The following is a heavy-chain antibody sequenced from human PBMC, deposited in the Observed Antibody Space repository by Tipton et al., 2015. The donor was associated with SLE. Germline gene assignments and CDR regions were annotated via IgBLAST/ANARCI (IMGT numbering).Heavy chain of an antibody. Sequence: TLSLTCTVSRGSISSGDYYWSWIRQPPGKGLEWIGYIYYSGSTYYNPSLESRVTISVDTSKNQFSLKLSSVTAADTAVYYCARNPYYYGSGLDYWGQGTLVTVSS. V-gene: IGHV4-30-4*01. CDR2: IYYSGST. D-gene: IGHD3-10*01. J-gene: IGHJ4*02. CDR1: RGSISSGDYY. CDR3: ARNPYYYGSGLDY.